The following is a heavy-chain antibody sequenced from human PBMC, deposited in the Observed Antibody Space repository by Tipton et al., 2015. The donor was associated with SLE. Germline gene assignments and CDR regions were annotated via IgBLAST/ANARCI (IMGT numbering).Heavy chain of an antibody. CDR2: INHSGST. CDR3: AREWRITSPRFDP. Sequence: LRLSCAVYGGPFSGYYWSWIRQPPGKGLEWIGEINHSGSTNYNPSLKSRVTISVDTSKNHFSLKLSSVTAADTAVYYCAREWRITSPRFDPWGQGTLVTVSS. D-gene: IGHD3-10*01. CDR1: GGPFSGYY. J-gene: IGHJ5*02. V-gene: IGHV4-34*01.